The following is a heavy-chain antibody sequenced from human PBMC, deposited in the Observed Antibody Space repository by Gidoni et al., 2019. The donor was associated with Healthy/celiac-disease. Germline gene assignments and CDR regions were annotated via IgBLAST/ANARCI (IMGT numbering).Heavy chain of an antibody. Sequence: EVQLVESGGGLVQPGRSLILSCTASGFTFGDYAMRWFRQAPGKGLEWVGFIRSKAYGGTTEYAASVKGRFTISRDDSKSIAYLQMNSLKTEDTAVYYCTRLMTTVTTYYYYGMDVWGQGTTVTVSS. CDR2: IRSKAYGGTT. J-gene: IGHJ6*02. CDR1: GFTFGDYA. CDR3: TRLMTTVTTYYYYGMDV. V-gene: IGHV3-49*03. D-gene: IGHD4-17*01.